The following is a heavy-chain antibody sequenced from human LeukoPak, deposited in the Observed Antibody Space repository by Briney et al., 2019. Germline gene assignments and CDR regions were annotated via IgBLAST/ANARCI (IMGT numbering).Heavy chain of an antibody. V-gene: IGHV4-39*01. Sequence: PSETLSLTCTVSGGSISSSSYYWGWIRQPPGKGLEWIGSIYYSGSTYYNPSLKSRVTISVDTSKNQFSLKLSSVTAADTAVYYCAMGPGKIDYGGNLGDYWGQGTLVTVSS. J-gene: IGHJ4*02. CDR1: GGSISSSSYY. CDR2: IYYSGST. CDR3: AMGPGKIDYGGNLGDY. D-gene: IGHD4-23*01.